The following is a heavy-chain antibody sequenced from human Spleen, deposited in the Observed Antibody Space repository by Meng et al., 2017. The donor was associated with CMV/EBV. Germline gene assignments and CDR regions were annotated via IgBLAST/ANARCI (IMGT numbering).Heavy chain of an antibody. Sequence: SQTLSLTCAVYGGSFSGYYWSWIRQPPGKGLEWIGEINHSGSTNCNPSLKSRVTTSVDTSKNQFSLKLSSVTAADTAVYYCARGGGSGSYLFDYWGQGTLVTVSS. CDR1: GGSFSGYY. CDR3: ARGGGSGSYLFDY. CDR2: INHSGST. D-gene: IGHD3-10*01. V-gene: IGHV4-34*01. J-gene: IGHJ4*02.